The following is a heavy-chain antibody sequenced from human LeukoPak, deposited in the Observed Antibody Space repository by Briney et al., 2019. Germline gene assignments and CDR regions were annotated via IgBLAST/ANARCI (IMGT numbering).Heavy chain of an antibody. CDR1: GGSFSGYY. Sequence: PSETLSLTCAVYGGSFSGYYWSWIRQPPGKGLEWIGEINHSGSTNYNPSLKSRVTISVDTSKNQFSLKLSSVTAADTAVYYCATGDGGSYFRYFDYWGQGTLVTVSS. J-gene: IGHJ4*02. D-gene: IGHD1-26*01. CDR3: ATGDGGSYFRYFDY. V-gene: IGHV4-34*01. CDR2: INHSGST.